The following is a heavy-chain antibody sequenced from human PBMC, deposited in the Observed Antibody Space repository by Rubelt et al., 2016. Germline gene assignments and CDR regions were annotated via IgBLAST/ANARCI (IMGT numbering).Heavy chain of an antibody. CDR2: VAYYGNT. CDR3: AREVGYCGSSSCYVDF. D-gene: IGHD2-2*03. V-gene: IGHV1-18*01. Sequence: QVQLVQSGAEVKKPGASVKVSCKASGYIFSSYAISWVRQAPGQGLEWMGWVAYYGNTHYSQKLQGRVTMTIDRSTGTAYMDLKSLTSDDTAVYYCAREVGYCGSSSCYVDFWGQGTLVTVSS. CDR1: GYIFSSYA. J-gene: IGHJ4*02.